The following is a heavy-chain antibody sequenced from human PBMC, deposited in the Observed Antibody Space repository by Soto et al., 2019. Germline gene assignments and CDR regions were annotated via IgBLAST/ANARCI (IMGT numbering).Heavy chain of an antibody. V-gene: IGHV3-66*01. D-gene: IGHD6-6*01. J-gene: IGHJ6*03. CDR1: GFTVSDTY. Sequence: EVQVVESGGGLVQPGGSLRLSCAASGFTVSDTYMIWVRQPPGKGLEWVSLIYSGGLTYYADSVKGRFTISRDSSNNTLSLQLSSLRAEDTAVYYCARMRSSSAGRFYYYYYMDVWGKGTTVTVSS. CDR2: IYSGGLT. CDR3: ARMRSSSAGRFYYYYYMDV.